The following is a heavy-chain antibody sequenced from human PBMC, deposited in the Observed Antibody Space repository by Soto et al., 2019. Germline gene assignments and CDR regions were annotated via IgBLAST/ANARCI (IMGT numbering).Heavy chain of an antibody. D-gene: IGHD1-20*01. CDR2: IYYSGST. CDR3: ARQYNSHFDY. Sequence: SETLSLTCNVSGGPINSPDYYWTWIRQSPGKGLEWIGYIYYSGSTNYNPSLKSRVTISVDTSKNQFSLKLSSVTAADTAVYYCARQYNSHFDYWGQGALVTVSS. CDR1: GGPINSPDYY. V-gene: IGHV4-61*08. J-gene: IGHJ4*02.